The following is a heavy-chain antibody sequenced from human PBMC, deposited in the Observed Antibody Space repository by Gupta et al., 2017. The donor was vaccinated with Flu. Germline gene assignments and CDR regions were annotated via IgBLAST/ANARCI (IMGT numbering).Heavy chain of an antibody. Sequence: QVQLVESGGGVVQPGRSLRLSCAASGLTFRSYGMHWVRPAPGKGLEWVAVIWYDGSNKYYADSVKGRFTISRDNSKNTLYLQMNSLRAEDTAVYYCARVAGDIAVAGLDYWGQGTLVTVSS. CDR1: GLTFRSYG. J-gene: IGHJ4*02. CDR3: ARVAGDIAVAGLDY. CDR2: IWYDGSNK. V-gene: IGHV3-33*01. D-gene: IGHD6-19*01.